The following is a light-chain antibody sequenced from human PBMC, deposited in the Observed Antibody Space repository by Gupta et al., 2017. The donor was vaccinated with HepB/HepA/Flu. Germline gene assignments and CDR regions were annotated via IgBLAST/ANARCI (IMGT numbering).Light chain of an antibody. J-gene: IGKJ4*01. Sequence: VVMTQSPLSLPVTLGQSASISCRSSQSIVYSDGISYLNWYHQRPGQSPRRLIYKVSNRDSGVPDRFTGSGSGTEFTLEISRVEAEDVGVYYCMQATHWPLTFGGGTKVEIK. CDR3: MQATHWPLT. V-gene: IGKV2-30*01. CDR2: KVS. CDR1: QSIVYSDGISY.